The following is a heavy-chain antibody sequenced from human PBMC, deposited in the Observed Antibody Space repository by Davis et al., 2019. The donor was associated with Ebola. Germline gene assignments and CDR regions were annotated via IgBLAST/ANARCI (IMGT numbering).Heavy chain of an antibody. D-gene: IGHD3-16*01. V-gene: IGHV1-2*04. Sequence: ASVKVSCKASGYTFTGYYMHWVRQAPGQGLEWMGWINPNSGGTNYAQKFQGWVTMTRDTSISTAYMELSRLRSDDTAVYYCARDLGGSLDNWFDPWGQGTLVTVSS. J-gene: IGHJ5*02. CDR2: INPNSGGT. CDR3: ARDLGGSLDNWFDP. CDR1: GYTFTGYY.